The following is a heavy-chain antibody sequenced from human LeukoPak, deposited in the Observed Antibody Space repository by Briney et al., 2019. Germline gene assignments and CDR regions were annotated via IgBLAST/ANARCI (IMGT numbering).Heavy chain of an antibody. CDR1: GGSISSGSYY. Sequence: SETLSLTCTVSGGSISSGSYYWSWIRQPAGKGLEWIGYIYYSGSTNYNPSLKSRVTISVDTSKNQFSLKLSSVTAADTAVYYCARLPSIVGATRHYYYYYGMDVWGQGTTVTVSS. J-gene: IGHJ6*02. CDR2: IYYSGST. CDR3: ARLPSIVGATRHYYYYYGMDV. D-gene: IGHD1-26*01. V-gene: IGHV4-61*10.